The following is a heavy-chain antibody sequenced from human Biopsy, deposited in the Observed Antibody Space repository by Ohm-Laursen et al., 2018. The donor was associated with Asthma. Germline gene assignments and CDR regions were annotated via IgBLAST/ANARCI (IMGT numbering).Heavy chain of an antibody. CDR1: GYTFTSYY. J-gene: IGHJ4*02. D-gene: IGHD1-26*01. CDR3: ATPPVGSISYFDS. Sequence: SVKVSCKASGYTFTSYYMHWVRQAPGHGLEWMGMINPFGGSSNFAQKFQGRLTMTRDTSTRTVCMELSSLRSEDTAVYYCATPPVGSISYFDSWGQGTLVTVSS. CDR2: INPFGGSS. V-gene: IGHV1-46*01.